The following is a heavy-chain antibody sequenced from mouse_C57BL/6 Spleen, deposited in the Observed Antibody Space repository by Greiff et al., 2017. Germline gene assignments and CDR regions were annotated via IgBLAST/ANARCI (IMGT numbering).Heavy chain of an antibody. D-gene: IGHD3-3*01. CDR1: GYAFTNYL. Sequence: QVQLQQSGAELVRPGTSVKVSCKASGYAFTNYLIEWVKQRPGQGLEWIGVINHGSGGTNSKEKLKGKATLTADKSSSTAYMQLSSLTSEDSAVYCCAEGDPWFAYWGQGTLVTVSA. V-gene: IGHV1-54*01. J-gene: IGHJ3*01. CDR2: INHGSGGT. CDR3: AEGDPWFAY.